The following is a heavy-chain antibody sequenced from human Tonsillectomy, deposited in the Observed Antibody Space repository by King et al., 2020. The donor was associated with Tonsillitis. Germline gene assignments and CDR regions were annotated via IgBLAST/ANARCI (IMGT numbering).Heavy chain of an antibody. CDR1: GGSISRYY. J-gene: IGHJ4*02. D-gene: IGHD6-13*01. CDR3: ARISKGAAATRAPDY. V-gene: IGHV4-59*01. CDR2: IYYSGST. Sequence: VKLQESGPGLVKPSETLSLTCTVSGGSISRYYWSWIRQPPGKGLEWIGYIYYSGSTNYNPSLKSRVTITLYPAKNQFSLKLSSVTAADTAVYYCARISKGAAATRAPDYWGPGTLVTVSS.